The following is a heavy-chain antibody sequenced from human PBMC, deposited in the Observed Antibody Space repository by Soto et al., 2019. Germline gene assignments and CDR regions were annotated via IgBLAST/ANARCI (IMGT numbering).Heavy chain of an antibody. J-gene: IGHJ4*02. V-gene: IGHV3-11*01. D-gene: IGHD3-16*02. CDR1: GFTFSDYY. Sequence: QVQLVESGGGLVKAGGSLRLSCAASGFTFSDYYMSWIRQAPGRGLECVSYISTGGVTIYYADSVKGRFTISRDNAKNSLYLQMNSPRAEDTAVYYCTTGNSYHRYWGQGILVTVSS. CDR2: ISTGGVTI. CDR3: TTGNSYHRY.